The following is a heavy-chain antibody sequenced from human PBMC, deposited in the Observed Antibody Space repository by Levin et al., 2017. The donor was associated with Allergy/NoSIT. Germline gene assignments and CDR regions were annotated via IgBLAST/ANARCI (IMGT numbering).Heavy chain of an antibody. CDR1: GFTFSTCA. V-gene: IGHV3-23*01. CDR2: ISGSGGST. D-gene: IGHD4-11*01. Sequence: GGSLRLSCTASGFTFSTCAMTWVRQAPGKGLRWVSSISGSGGSTFYADSVKGRFTISRDNSKNTLYLQMNSLRAEDTAVYYCAKGPTAQTTTTTNFDYWGQGTLVTVSS. J-gene: IGHJ4*02. CDR3: AKGPTAQTTTTTNFDY.